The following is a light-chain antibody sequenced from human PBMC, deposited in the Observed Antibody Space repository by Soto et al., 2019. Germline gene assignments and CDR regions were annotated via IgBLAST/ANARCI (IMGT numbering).Light chain of an antibody. CDR3: QQLSTYPST. J-gene: IGKJ4*01. CDR1: QSIGKH. V-gene: IGKV1-9*01. Sequence: DIQMTQSRSLLSGSVGDRVTITCRPSQSIGKHLNWYQQNPGQAPKFVIFAASTLQSGVPSRFSGSGSRTDFTLTISSLQAEDFATYYCQQLSTYPSTFGGGTKVDI. CDR2: AAS.